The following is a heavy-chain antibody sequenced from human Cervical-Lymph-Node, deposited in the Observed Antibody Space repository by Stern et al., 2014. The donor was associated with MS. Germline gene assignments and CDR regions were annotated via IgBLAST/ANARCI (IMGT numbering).Heavy chain of an antibody. V-gene: IGHV3-33*01. CDR2: IWYDGSNK. CDR1: GFTFSSYG. J-gene: IGHJ4*02. Sequence: VQLEESGGGVVQPGRSLRLSCAASGFTFSSYGMHWVRQAPGKGLEWVAVIWYDGSNKYYADSVKGRFTISRHNSKNTLYLQMNSLRAEDTAVYYCARDRHDLGYCSGGSCYLPDYWGQGTLVTVSS. CDR3: ARDRHDLGYCSGGSCYLPDY. D-gene: IGHD2-15*01.